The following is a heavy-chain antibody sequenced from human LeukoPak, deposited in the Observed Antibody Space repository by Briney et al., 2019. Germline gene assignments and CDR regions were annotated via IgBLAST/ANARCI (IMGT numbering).Heavy chain of an antibody. V-gene: IGHV4-34*01. CDR2: VYNGGST. CDR1: GGSFNDYF. Sequence: SETLSLTCAVYGGSFNDYFWTWIRQHPGKGLEWIGEVYNGGSTNYNPSLKSRVTISVDTSKNQFSLKLSSVTAADTAVYYCARSARPKVGAFDIWGQGTMVTVSS. CDR3: ARSARPKVGAFDI. J-gene: IGHJ3*02.